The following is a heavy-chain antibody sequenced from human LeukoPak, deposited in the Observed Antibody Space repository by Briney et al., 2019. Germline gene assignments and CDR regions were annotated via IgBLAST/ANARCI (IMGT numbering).Heavy chain of an antibody. D-gene: IGHD6-19*01. V-gene: IGHV4-59*08. CDR1: GGSISTY. CDR3: ARYGGSGWVIDN. J-gene: IGHJ4*02. Sequence: PSETLSLTCTVSGGSISTYWTWIRQPPGKGLEWIGYIYYTGATSYNPSLKGRVIISVDTSKKQFSLKLTSVTAADTAVYYCARYGGSGWVIDNWGQGTLATVSS. CDR2: IYYTGAT.